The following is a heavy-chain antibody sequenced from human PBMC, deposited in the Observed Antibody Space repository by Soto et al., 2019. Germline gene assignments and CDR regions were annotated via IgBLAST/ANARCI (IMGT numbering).Heavy chain of an antibody. D-gene: IGHD3-3*01. J-gene: IGHJ5*02. CDR1: GGTFSSYA. CDR3: ARENNHYDFWSGHPHENNWFDP. Sequence: QVQLVQSGAEVKKPGSSVKVSCKASGGTFSSYAISWVRQAPGQGLEWMVGIIPIFGTANYAQKFQGRVTITADKSTSTAYMELSRLRSEDTAVYYCARENNHYDFWSGHPHENNWFDPWGQGTMVTVSS. V-gene: IGHV1-69*06. CDR2: IIPIFGTA.